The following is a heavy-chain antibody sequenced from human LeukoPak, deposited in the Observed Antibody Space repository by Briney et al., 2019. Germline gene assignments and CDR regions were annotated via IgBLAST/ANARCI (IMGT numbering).Heavy chain of an antibody. CDR3: ARSHPYYDILTGFDQVYYYGMDV. D-gene: IGHD3-9*01. CDR1: GGSISSYY. V-gene: IGHV4-59*01. Sequence: SETLSLTCTVSGGSISSYYWSWIRQPPGKGLEGVGDIYYSGSTNYNPSLKRRVTISVDTSKTQFSLKLSSVTAADTAVYYCARSHPYYDILTGFDQVYYYGMDVWGKGTTVTVSS. J-gene: IGHJ6*04. CDR2: IYYSGST.